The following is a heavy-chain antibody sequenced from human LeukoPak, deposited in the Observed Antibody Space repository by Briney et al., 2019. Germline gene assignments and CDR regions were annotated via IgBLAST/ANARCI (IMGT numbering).Heavy chain of an antibody. CDR1: GYSFTSYW. V-gene: IGHV5-51*01. CDR2: IYPGDSDT. J-gene: IGHJ3*02. Sequence: GESLKISCKGSGYSFTSYWIGWVRHMPGKGLEWMGIIYPGDSDTRYSPSFQGQVTISADKSISTAYLQWRSLKASDPAMYYCASSLLAWNYGGWSAFDIWGQGTMVTVSS. CDR3: ASSLLAWNYGGWSAFDI. D-gene: IGHD1-7*01.